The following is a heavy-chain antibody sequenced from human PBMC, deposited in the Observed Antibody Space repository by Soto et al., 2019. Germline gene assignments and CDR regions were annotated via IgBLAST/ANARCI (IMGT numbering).Heavy chain of an antibody. CDR2: MYHSGST. CDR3: ARGSGAYYYYGMDV. CDR1: CGSIRSNSDF. Sequence: PSETLSLTCTVSCGSIRSNSDFLAWIRQPPGKGLEWIGTMYHSGSTYSNPSLKSRVTISVDTPKKQFSLKLTSVTAADTGVYYCARGSGAYYYYGMDVWGQGTTVTVSS. V-gene: IGHV4-39*01. J-gene: IGHJ6*02. D-gene: IGHD3-10*01.